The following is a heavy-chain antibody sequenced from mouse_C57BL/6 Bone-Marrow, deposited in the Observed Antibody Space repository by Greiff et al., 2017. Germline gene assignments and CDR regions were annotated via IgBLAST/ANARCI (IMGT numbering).Heavy chain of an antibody. J-gene: IGHJ3*01. Sequence: VQLQQSGAELVRPGASVKLSCTASGFNIKDDYMHWVKQRPEQGLEWIGWIDPENGDTEYASKFQGKATITADTSSTTAYLQLSSLTSEDTAVYYCTYDYDVSWFAYWGQGTLVTVSA. V-gene: IGHV14-4*01. D-gene: IGHD2-4*01. CDR3: TYDYDVSWFAY. CDR2: IDPENGDT. CDR1: GFNIKDDY.